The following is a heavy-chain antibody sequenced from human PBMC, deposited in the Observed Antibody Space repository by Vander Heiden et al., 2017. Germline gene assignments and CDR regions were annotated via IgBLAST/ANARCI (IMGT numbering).Heavy chain of an antibody. CDR2: IWYDGSNK. V-gene: IGHV3-33*01. J-gene: IGHJ4*02. CDR3: ARALQMAVAAPLGY. Sequence: QVQLVESGGGVVQPGRSPRLPCPASGFTFGSYGMHWVRQAPGKGLEWVAVIWYDGSNKYYADSVKGRFTISRDNSKNTLYLQMNSLRAEDTAVYYCARALQMAVAAPLGYWGQGTLVTVSS. CDR1: GFTFGSYG. D-gene: IGHD6-19*01.